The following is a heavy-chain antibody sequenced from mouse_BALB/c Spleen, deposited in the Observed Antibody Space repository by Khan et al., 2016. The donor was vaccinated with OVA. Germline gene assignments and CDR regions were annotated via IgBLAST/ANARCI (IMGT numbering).Heavy chain of an antibody. CDR2: ILPGSGSR. CDR3: ARVNYGSRDYFDY. V-gene: IGHV1-9*01. CDR1: GYTFSSYW. D-gene: IGHD1-1*01. Sequence: VQLQESGAELMKPGASVKISCKATGYTFSSYWLEWVKQRPGHGLEWIGEILPGSGSRNYNEKFKGKATFTADISSKTTYMQLSSLTSEDSAVYHCARVNYGSRDYFDYWGQGTTLTVSS. J-gene: IGHJ2*01.